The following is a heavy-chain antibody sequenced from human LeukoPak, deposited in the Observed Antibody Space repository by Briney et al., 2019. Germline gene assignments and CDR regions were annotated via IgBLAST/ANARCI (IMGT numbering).Heavy chain of an antibody. J-gene: IGHJ3*02. CDR2: INPNSGGT. V-gene: IGHV1-2*02. CDR1: GYTFTGYY. CDR3: ARDLYYGSGSYYNDAFDI. D-gene: IGHD3-10*01. Sequence: ASVKVSCKASGYTFTGYYMHWVRQAPGQGLEWMGWINPNSGGTNYAQKFQGRVTMTRDTSISTAYMELSRLRSDDTAVYYCARDLYYGSGSYYNDAFDIWGQGTVVTVSS.